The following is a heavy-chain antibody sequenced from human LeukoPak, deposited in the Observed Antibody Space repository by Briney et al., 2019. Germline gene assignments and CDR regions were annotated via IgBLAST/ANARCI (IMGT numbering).Heavy chain of an antibody. CDR2: INPNSGGT. V-gene: IGHV1-2*02. Sequence: ASVKVSCKASGYTFTGYYMHWVRQAPGQGLEWMGWINPNSGGTNCAQKFQGRVTMTRDTSISTAYMELSRLRSDDTAVYYCARVYGDSYGYYYMDVWGKGTTVTVSS. CDR1: GYTFTGYY. D-gene: IGHD4-17*01. CDR3: ARVYGDSYGYYYMDV. J-gene: IGHJ6*03.